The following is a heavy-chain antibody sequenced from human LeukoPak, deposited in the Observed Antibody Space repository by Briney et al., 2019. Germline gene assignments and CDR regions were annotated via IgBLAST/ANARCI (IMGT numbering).Heavy chain of an antibody. V-gene: IGHV3-23*01. CDR3: ATARRWLVPFDY. Sequence: PGGSLRLSCAASGFTFSSYAMSWVRQAPGKGLEWVSAISGSGGSTYYADSVKGRFTISRDNAKNSLYLQMNSLRAEDTAVYYCATARRWLVPFDYWGQGTLVTVSS. CDR1: GFTFSSYA. D-gene: IGHD6-19*01. CDR2: ISGSGGST. J-gene: IGHJ4*02.